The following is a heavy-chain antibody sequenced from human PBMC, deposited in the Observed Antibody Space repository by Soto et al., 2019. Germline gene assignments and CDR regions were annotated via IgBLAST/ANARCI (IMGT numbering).Heavy chain of an antibody. V-gene: IGHV3-23*01. CDR1: GFTFSSYA. CDR2: ISGSGGST. D-gene: IGHD4-17*01. CDR3: AKRLTVTTLRSDYYSMDV. J-gene: IGHJ6*03. Sequence: GGSLRLSCAASGFTFSSYAMSWVRQAPGKGLEWVAAISGSGGSTYYADSVKGRFTISRDNSKNTLYLQMNSLRAKDTAVYYCAKRLTVTTLRSDYYSMDVWGKGTTLTVS.